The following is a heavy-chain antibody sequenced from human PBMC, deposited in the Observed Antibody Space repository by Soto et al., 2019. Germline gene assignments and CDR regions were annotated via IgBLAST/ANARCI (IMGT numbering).Heavy chain of an antibody. CDR2: INAGNVNT. D-gene: IGHD3-3*01. J-gene: IGHJ4*02. V-gene: IGHV1-3*01. CDR1: VYSVTIYA. CDR3: ARRSAIPSDFSSGHLQFEY. Sequence: ASVXVAFRSSVYSVTIYARQFFLQAPGQRLEWMGWINAGNVNTKYSQKFQGRVTITRDTSASTAYMELSSLRSEDTAVYYCARRSAIPSDFSSGHLQFEYCGPGTLV.